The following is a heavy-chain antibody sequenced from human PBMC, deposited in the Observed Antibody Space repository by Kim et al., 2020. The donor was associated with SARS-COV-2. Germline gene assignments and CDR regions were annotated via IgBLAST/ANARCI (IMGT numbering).Heavy chain of an antibody. CDR1: GFTFSNHW. CDR2: VKGDGSST. Sequence: GGSLRLSCAASGFTFSNHWMHWVRQAPGKGLVWVSRVKGDGSSTSYADSVKGRFTISRDNAKNTLYLQMNSLGVEDTAVYYCTRTTGSGDYVDCGQGTLVTVSS. CDR3: TRTTGSGDYVD. D-gene: IGHD4-17*01. V-gene: IGHV3-74*01. J-gene: IGHJ4*02.